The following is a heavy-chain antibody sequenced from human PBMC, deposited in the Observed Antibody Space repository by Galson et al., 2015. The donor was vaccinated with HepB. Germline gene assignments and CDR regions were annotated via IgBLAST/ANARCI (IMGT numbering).Heavy chain of an antibody. J-gene: IGHJ4*02. D-gene: IGHD6-6*01. CDR3: ARDREQLAREADFDY. CDR2: IKQDGSEK. Sequence: SLRLSCAASGFTFSSYWMSWVRQAPGKGLEWVANIKQDGSEKYYVDSVKGRFTISRDNAKNSLYLQMNSLRAEDTAVYYCARDREQLAREADFDYWGQGTLVTVSS. CDR1: GFTFSSYW. V-gene: IGHV3-7*03.